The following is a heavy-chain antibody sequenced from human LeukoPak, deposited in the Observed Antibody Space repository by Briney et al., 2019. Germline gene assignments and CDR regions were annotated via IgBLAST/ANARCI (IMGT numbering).Heavy chain of an antibody. J-gene: IGHJ4*02. D-gene: IGHD5-18*01. CDR1: GYTFTSYA. V-gene: IGHV1-8*01. Sequence: ASVKVSCKASGYTFTSYAFNWVRQATGQGLEWMGWMNPYTGNTGYAQKFQGRVTMTTDTSTSTAYMELRSLRSDDTAVYYCARDPRFSGYSYGHFDYWGQGTLATVSS. CDR2: MNPYTGNT. CDR3: ARDPRFSGYSYGHFDY.